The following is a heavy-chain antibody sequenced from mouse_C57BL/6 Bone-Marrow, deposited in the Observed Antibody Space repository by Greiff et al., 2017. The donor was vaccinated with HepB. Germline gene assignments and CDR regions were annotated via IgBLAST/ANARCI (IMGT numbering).Heavy chain of an antibody. CDR2: IDPNSGGT. Sequence: QVQLKQPGAELVKPGASVKMSCKASGYTFTSYWMHWVKQRPGRGLEWIGRIDPNSGGTKYNEKFKSKATLTVYKPSSTAYMQLSSLTSEDSAVYYCSSDDWVLYHSLAYWRQGTSVPFST. V-gene: IGHV1-72*01. J-gene: IGHJ4*01. CDR1: GYTFTSYW. CDR3: SSDDWVLYHSLAY. D-gene: IGHD4-1*01.